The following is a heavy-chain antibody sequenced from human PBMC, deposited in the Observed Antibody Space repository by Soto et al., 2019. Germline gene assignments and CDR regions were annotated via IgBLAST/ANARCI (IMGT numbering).Heavy chain of an antibody. V-gene: IGHV1-69*10. J-gene: IGHJ5*02. D-gene: IGHD3-9*01. CDR1: GGTFSSYA. CDR2: IIPILGIA. Sequence: ASVKVSCKASGGTFSSYAISWVRQAPGQGLEWMGGIIPILGIANYAQKFQGRVTITADKSTSTAYMELSSLRSEDTAVYYCARAVNSGLAKEGGWFDPWGQGTLVTVSS. CDR3: ARAVNSGLAKEGGWFDP.